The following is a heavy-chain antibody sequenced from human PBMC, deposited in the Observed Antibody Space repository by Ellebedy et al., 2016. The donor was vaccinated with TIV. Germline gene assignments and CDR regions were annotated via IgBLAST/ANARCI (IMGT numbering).Heavy chain of an antibody. CDR3: ARGSYCGGDCPPTGYYYYMDV. J-gene: IGHJ6*03. CDR2: ISAYNGNT. CDR1: GYTFIKYG. V-gene: IGHV1-18*01. D-gene: IGHD2-21*01. Sequence: ASVKVSCXASGYTFIKYGMSWVRQAPGQGLEWMGWISAYNGNTNYAQKLQGRVTMTTDTSTSTAYMELRSLRSDDTAVYYCARGSYCGGDCPPTGYYYYMDVWGKGTTVTVSS.